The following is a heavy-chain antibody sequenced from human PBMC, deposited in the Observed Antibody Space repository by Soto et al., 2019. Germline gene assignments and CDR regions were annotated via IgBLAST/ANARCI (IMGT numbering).Heavy chain of an antibody. Sequence: PSQTLSLTCAISVDSVSSNNAAWNLISQSPSGGLEWLGRTYYRSKLYNESAQSVKSRITVVPDTSKNQFSLQLNSVTPEDTAVYYCARVVGNKGRAFAIWGHGSMVTVS. CDR1: VDSVSSNNAA. V-gene: IGHV6-1*01. J-gene: IGHJ3*02. CDR2: TYYRSKLYN. D-gene: IGHD1-26*01. CDR3: ARVVGNKGRAFAI.